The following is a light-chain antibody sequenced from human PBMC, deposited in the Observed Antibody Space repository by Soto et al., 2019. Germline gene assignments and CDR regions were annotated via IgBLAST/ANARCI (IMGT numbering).Light chain of an antibody. CDR2: EVT. J-gene: IGLJ2*01. CDR1: SSDVGGYNY. CDR3: SSYTISPNLV. Sequence: QSALTQPASVSGSPGQSITISCIGTSSDVGGYNYVSWYQQHPGKAPKLMIYEVTNRPSGVSNRFSGSKSGNTASLTISGLQAEDEADYYCSSYTISPNLVFGGGTKLTVL. V-gene: IGLV2-14*01.